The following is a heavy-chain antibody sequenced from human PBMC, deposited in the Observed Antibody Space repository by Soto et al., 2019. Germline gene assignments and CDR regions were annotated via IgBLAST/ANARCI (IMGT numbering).Heavy chain of an antibody. Sequence: GGSLRLSCAASGFTFSSNRMIWVRQAPGKGLEWVAKINQDGGVRYYVDSVKGRFTISGDNAKNSLYLQMNSLRAEDTAVYYCATDYQAYWSQGTLVTVSS. V-gene: IGHV3-7*01. CDR2: INQDGGVR. CDR1: GFTFSSNR. J-gene: IGHJ4*02. CDR3: ATDYQAY. D-gene: IGHD3-16*02.